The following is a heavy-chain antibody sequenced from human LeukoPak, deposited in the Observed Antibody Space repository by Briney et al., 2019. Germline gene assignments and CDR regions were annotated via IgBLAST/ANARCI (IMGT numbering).Heavy chain of an antibody. CDR3: ARALGVDRSDP. CDR1: GFTFSSYA. V-gene: IGHV3-30*04. D-gene: IGHD3-10*01. Sequence: PGRSLRLSCAASGFTFSSYAMHWVRQAPGKGLEWVAVISYDGSNKYYADSVKGRFTISRDNSKNTLYLQMNSLRAEDTAVYYCARALGVDRSDPWGQGTLVTVSS. J-gene: IGHJ5*02. CDR2: ISYDGSNK.